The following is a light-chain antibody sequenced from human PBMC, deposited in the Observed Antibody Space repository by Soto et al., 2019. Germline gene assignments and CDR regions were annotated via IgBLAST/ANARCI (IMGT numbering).Light chain of an antibody. V-gene: IGKV1-5*01. CDR2: DAS. Sequence: DIQMTQSPSTLSATAGDRVTITCRASQSISSWLAWYQHKPGKAPKLLIYDASNLDSGVPSRFSGSGSGTEFSITIRNLQPDDCAYYYCQQYENYWTFGQGTRVEIK. J-gene: IGKJ1*01. CDR1: QSISSW. CDR3: QQYENYWT.